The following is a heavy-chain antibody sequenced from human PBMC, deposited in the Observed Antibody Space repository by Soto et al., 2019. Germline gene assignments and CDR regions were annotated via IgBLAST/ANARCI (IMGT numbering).Heavy chain of an antibody. J-gene: IGHJ4*02. D-gene: IGHD2-2*01. CDR1: GFTFGSYA. Sequence: GGSLRLSCAASGFTFGSYAMHWVRQAPGKGLEWVAVISYDGSNKYYADSVKGRFTISRDNSKNTLYLQMNSLRAEDTAVYYCARGPSSLTRFDYWGQGTLVTVSS. V-gene: IGHV3-30-3*01. CDR3: ARGPSSLTRFDY. CDR2: ISYDGSNK.